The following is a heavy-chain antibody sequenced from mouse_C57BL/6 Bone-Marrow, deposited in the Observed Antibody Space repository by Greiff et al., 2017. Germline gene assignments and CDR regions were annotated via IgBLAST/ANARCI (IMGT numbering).Heavy chain of an antibody. D-gene: IGHD1-1*01. CDR2: ILPSIGRT. Sequence: VQLQQSGSELRSPGSSVKLSCKDFDSEVFPIAYMSWVRQKPGHGFEWIGGILPSIGRTIYGEKFEDKATLDADTLSNTAYLELNSLTSEDSAIYYCARDHYYGSSYGGAMDYWGQGTSVTVSS. CDR1: DSEVFPIAY. V-gene: IGHV15-2*01. CDR3: ARDHYYGSSYGGAMDY. J-gene: IGHJ4*01.